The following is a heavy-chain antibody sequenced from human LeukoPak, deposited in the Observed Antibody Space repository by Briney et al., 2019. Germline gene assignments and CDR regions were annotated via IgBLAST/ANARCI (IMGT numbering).Heavy chain of an antibody. CDR3: ARWVGATRFDY. Sequence: SETLSLTCTVSGGSISSYYWSWIRQPPGKGLEWIGYIYYSGSTNYNPSLKSRVTISVDTSNNQFSLKLTSVTAADTAVYYCARWVGATRFDYWGQGILVTVSS. J-gene: IGHJ4*02. CDR1: GGSISSYY. D-gene: IGHD1-26*01. V-gene: IGHV4-59*12. CDR2: IYYSGST.